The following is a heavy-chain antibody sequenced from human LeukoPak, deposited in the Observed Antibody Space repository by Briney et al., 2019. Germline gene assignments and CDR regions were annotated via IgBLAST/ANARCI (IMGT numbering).Heavy chain of an antibody. V-gene: IGHV4-59*11. CDR1: GGSIKSHY. J-gene: IGHJ6*02. CDR2: IYESGST. Sequence: SETLSLTCTDSGGSIKSHYWSWIRQTPRKGLEWIGCIYESGSTYHSPSLKSRVTISVDMSKSQFSLKVSSVTAADTAVYYCARGGSSWSYAMDVWGQGTTVTVSS. D-gene: IGHD6-13*01. CDR3: ARGGSSWSYAMDV.